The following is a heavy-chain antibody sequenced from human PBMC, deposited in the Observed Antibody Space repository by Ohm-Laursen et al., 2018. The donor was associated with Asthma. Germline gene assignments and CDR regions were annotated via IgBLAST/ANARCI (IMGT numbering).Heavy chain of an antibody. CDR3: ARDVMEWYLPAFDF. J-gene: IGHJ4*02. CDR1: GFTFSSYA. D-gene: IGHD3-3*01. V-gene: IGHV3-30-3*01. CDR2: GGSYYDGGLK. Sequence: SLRLSCTASGFTFSSYAMHWVRQAPGKGLEWVAVGGSYYDGGLKYYADSVNGRFTVSKDDSKNTLYLQMNSLRPDDTAVYYCARDVMEWYLPAFDFWGQGTLVTVSS.